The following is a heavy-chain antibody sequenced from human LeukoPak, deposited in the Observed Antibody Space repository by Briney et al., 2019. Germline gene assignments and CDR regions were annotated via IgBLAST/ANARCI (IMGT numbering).Heavy chain of an antibody. CDR3: AMSYYDSSGYYFFSPFDY. D-gene: IGHD3-22*01. Sequence: SVKASCKASGGTFSSYAISWVRQAPGQGLEGMGRIIPIFGTANYAQKFQSRVMITTDESTSTAYMELSSLRSEDTAVYYCAMSYYDSSGYYFFSPFDYWGQGTLVTVSS. J-gene: IGHJ4*02. CDR2: IIPIFGTA. CDR1: GGTFSSYA. V-gene: IGHV1-69*05.